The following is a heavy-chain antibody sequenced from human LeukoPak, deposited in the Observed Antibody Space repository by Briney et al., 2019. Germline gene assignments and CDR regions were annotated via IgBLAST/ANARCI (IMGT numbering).Heavy chain of an antibody. D-gene: IGHD1-1*01. CDR2: INIDGSHT. Sequence: PGGSLRLSCVASGLTFSSYWMHWVRQTPGKGLVWVSRINIDGSHTNYADSVKGRFTVSRDNAKNTLHLQMNSLRAEDTAVYYCARDPKGWNDPVRAFDIWGQGTMVTVSS. CDR1: GLTFSSYW. V-gene: IGHV3-74*01. J-gene: IGHJ3*02. CDR3: ARDPKGWNDPVRAFDI.